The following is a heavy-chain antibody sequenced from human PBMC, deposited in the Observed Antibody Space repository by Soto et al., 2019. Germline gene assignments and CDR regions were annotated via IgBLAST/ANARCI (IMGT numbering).Heavy chain of an antibody. Sequence: SETLSLTCAVYGGSFSGYYWSWIRQPPGKGLEWIGYIYYSGSTNYNPSLKSRVTISVDTSKNQFSLKLSSVTAADTAVYYCARENHGDYDYWGQGTLVTVSS. CDR1: GGSFSGYY. V-gene: IGHV4-59*01. CDR2: IYYSGST. D-gene: IGHD4-17*01. CDR3: ARENHGDYDY. J-gene: IGHJ4*02.